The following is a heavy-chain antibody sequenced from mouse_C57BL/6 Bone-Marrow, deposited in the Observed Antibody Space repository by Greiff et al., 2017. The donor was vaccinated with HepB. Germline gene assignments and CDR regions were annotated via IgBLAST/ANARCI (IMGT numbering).Heavy chain of an antibody. Sequence: EVQLVESGGGLVQPGGSLKLSCAASGFTFSDYYMYWVRQTPEKRLEWVAYISNGGGSTYYPDTVKGRFTISRDNAMNTLYLQMSRLKSEDTAMYYWARHTDGYYAMDYWGQGTSVTVSS. V-gene: IGHV5-12*01. CDR1: GFTFSDYY. CDR3: ARHTDGYYAMDY. D-gene: IGHD2-3*01. CDR2: ISNGGGST. J-gene: IGHJ4*01.